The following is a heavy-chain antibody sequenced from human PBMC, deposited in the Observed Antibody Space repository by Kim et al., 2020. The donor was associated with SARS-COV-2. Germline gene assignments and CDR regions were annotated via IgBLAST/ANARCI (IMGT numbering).Heavy chain of an antibody. D-gene: IGHD2-8*01. CDR3: ARGVLMVYAIGGYYGMDV. Sequence: SRVTISVDTSKNQFSLKLSSVTAADTAVYYCARGVLMVYAIGGYYGMDVWGQGTTVTVSS. J-gene: IGHJ6*02. V-gene: IGHV4-30-2*04.